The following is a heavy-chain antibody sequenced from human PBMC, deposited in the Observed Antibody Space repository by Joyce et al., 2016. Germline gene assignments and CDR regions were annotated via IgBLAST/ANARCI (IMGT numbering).Heavy chain of an antibody. D-gene: IGHD5-18*01. CDR1: GYTFTNYY. CDR3: ARDTAMATGYYYYGMDV. J-gene: IGHJ6*02. V-gene: IGHV1-46*01. CDR2: INPSGGST. Sequence: QVQLVQSGAEVKKPGASVKVSFKASGYTFTNYYMHWVRQAPGQGLEWMGIINPSGGSTNAAQKFQGRVTMTRDTPTSTVYMELSSLRSEDTAVYYCARDTAMATGYYYYGMDVWGQGTTVTVSS.